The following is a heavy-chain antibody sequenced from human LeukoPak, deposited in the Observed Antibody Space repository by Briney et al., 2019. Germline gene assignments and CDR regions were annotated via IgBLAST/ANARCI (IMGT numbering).Heavy chain of an antibody. J-gene: IGHJ4*02. CDR2: IRYDGSNK. D-gene: IGHD1-1*01. CDR3: KDGESGIQWTQGYFDY. CDR1: GFIFSDYA. Sequence: GGSLRLSCAASGFIFSDYAIYWVRQTPGKGLEWVAFIRYDGSNKIYADSVKGRFTISRDNSYNTVYLQMTGLRAEDTAVYYAKDGESGIQWTQGYFDYWGQGTLVTVSS. V-gene: IGHV3-30*02.